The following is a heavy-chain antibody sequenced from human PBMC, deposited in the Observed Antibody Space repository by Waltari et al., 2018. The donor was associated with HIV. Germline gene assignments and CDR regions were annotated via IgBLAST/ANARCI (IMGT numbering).Heavy chain of an antibody. J-gene: IGHJ4*02. CDR3: ARRGFRFCSSTTCLDY. CDR2: INHSGST. V-gene: IGHV4-34*01. D-gene: IGHD2-2*01. CDR1: GGSFSDSY. Sequence: QVQLQQWGAGLLKPSETLSLTCAVYGGSFSDSYWTLIRQPPGKGREWIGEINHSGSTNYKPPLKSRVTISVDTSKNQFSLKLSSVTAADTAVYYCARRGFRFCSSTTCLDYWGQGTLVTVSS.